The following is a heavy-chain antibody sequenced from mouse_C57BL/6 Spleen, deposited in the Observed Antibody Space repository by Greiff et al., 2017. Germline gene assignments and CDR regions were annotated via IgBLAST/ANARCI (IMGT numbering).Heavy chain of an antibody. D-gene: IGHD1-1*01. CDR3: AISYAYYFDY. V-gene: IGHV1-50*01. Sequence: QVQLKQPGAELVKPGASVKLSCKASGYTFTSYWMQWVKQRPGQGLEWIGEIDPSDSYTNYNQKFKGKATLTVDTSSSPAYMQLSSLTSEDSAVYYCAISYAYYFDYWGQGTTLTVSS. CDR2: IDPSDSYT. CDR1: GYTFTSYW. J-gene: IGHJ2*01.